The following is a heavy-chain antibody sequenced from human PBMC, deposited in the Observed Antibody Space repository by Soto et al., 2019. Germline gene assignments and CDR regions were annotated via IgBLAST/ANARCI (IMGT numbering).Heavy chain of an antibody. CDR3: AKGRYYDSSGWPHGY. J-gene: IGHJ4*02. V-gene: IGHV3-23*01. CDR2: ISGSGGST. D-gene: IGHD3-22*01. Sequence: PGGSLRLSCAASGFTFSSYAMSWVRQAPGKGLEWVSAISGSGGSTYYADSVKGRFTISRDNSKNTLYLQMNSLRAEDTAVYYCAKGRYYDSSGWPHGYWGQGTLVTVSS. CDR1: GFTFSSYA.